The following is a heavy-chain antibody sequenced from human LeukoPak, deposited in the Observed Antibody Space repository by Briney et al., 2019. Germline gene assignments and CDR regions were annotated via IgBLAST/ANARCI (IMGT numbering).Heavy chain of an antibody. CDR2: IGTNSRTT. CDR1: GFTFSSSG. CDR3: AKRWSGYHSSEV. Sequence: GGSLRLSCTASGFTFSSSGMNWVRQAPGKGLEWVSFIGTNSRTTYYGDSVKGRFTISRDNAKNSLYLQMDSLRAEDTAVYYCAKRWSGYHSSEVWGQGTLVTVSS. D-gene: IGHD3-3*01. V-gene: IGHV3-48*01. J-gene: IGHJ4*02.